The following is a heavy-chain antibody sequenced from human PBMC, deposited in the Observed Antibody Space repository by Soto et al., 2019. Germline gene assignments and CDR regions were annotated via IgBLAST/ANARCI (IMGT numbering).Heavy chain of an antibody. V-gene: IGHV3-33*01. CDR2: IWYDGSIK. CDR1: GFTFSSYG. J-gene: IGHJ3*02. CDR3: ARDRRRYTGAFDI. Sequence: QVQLVESGGGVVQPGRSLRLSCAASGFTFSSYGMHWVRQAPGKGLEWVAVIWYDGSIKYYADSVRGRFTISRENSKNTLYLQMNSLRAEDTAVYYCARDRRRYTGAFDIWGQGTMVTVSS. D-gene: IGHD5-12*01.